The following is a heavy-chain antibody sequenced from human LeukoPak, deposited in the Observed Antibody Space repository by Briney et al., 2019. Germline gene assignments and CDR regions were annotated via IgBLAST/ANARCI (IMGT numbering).Heavy chain of an antibody. V-gene: IGHV3-23*01. CDR1: GFTFSSYA. J-gene: IGHJ4*02. D-gene: IGHD3-10*01. CDR3: AKDPVLAGPRFGESLFDY. Sequence: PGGSLRLSCAASGFTFSSYAMSWVRQAPGKGLVWISRIKSDGSRTDYADSVKGRFTISRDNAKNTLYLQMNSLRAEDTAVYYCAKDPVLAGPRFGESLFDYWGQGTLVTVSS. CDR2: IKSDGSRT.